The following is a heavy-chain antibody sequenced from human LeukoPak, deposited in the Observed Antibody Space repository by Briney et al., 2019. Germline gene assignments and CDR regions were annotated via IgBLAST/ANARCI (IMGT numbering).Heavy chain of an antibody. D-gene: IGHD2-8*01. Sequence: SVKVSCKASGGTFSSYAISWVRQAPGQGLEWMGGIIPIFGTANYAQKFQGRVTITADKSTSTAYMEPSSLRSEDTAVYYCALLGYCTNGVCGSDWFDPWGQGTLVTVSS. CDR1: GGTFSSYA. V-gene: IGHV1-69*06. CDR3: ALLGYCTNGVCGSDWFDP. CDR2: IIPIFGTA. J-gene: IGHJ5*02.